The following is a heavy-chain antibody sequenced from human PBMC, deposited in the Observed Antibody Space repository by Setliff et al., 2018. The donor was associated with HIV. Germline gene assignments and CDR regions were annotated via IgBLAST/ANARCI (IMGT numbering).Heavy chain of an antibody. J-gene: IGHJ4*02. D-gene: IGHD2-21*02. CDR1: GGSLSDYY. CDR3: AISIVGVTSEMY. CDR2: VNHNGNI. V-gene: IGHV4-34*01. Sequence: SETLSLTCVMDGGSLSDYYWNWIRQSPGKGLEWIVEVNHNGNINYNPSLKSRVTVSVDTSKTQYSLKMISVTAADTAMYYCAISIVGVTSEMYWAQGTLVTVSS.